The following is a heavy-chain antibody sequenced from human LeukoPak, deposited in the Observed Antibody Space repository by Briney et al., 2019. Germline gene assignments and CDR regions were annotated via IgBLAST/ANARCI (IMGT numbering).Heavy chain of an antibody. CDR1: GFTFSSYA. CDR2: ISVSGTNT. CDR3: AIMHPYYDGNGYWVQ. J-gene: IGHJ4*02. Sequence: GGSLRLSCAASGFTFSSYAMSWVRQAPGKGLGWVSGISVSGTNTSNADSVKGRFTISRDNPRNTLYLQMNSLRAEDTALYYCAIMHPYYDGNGYWVQWGQGTLVTVSS. D-gene: IGHD3-22*01. V-gene: IGHV3-23*01.